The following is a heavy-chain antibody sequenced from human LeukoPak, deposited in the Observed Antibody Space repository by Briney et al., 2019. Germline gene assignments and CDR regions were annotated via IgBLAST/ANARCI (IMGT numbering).Heavy chain of an antibody. V-gene: IGHV3-48*04. CDR2: ISSSGRTI. D-gene: IGHD3-10*01. CDR1: GFTFSNAW. CDR3: ARVRSSYGSGSYYHYYYYMDV. Sequence: GSLRLSCAASGFTFSNAWMNWVRQAPGKGLEWVSYISSSGRTIYYADSVKGRFTISRDNAKNSLYLQMNSLRAEDTAVYYCARVRSSYGSGSYYHYYYYMDVWGKGTTVTVSS. J-gene: IGHJ6*03.